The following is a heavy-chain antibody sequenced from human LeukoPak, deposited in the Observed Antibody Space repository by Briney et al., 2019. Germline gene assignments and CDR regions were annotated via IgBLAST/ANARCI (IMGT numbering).Heavy chain of an antibody. J-gene: IGHJ4*02. D-gene: IGHD5-18*01. CDR3: ARDRDDTAMAS. Sequence: GASVKVSCTASGGTFSSYAISWVRQAPGQGLEWMGGIIPIFGTANYAQKFQGRVTITADESTSTAYMELSSLRSEDTAVYYCARDRDDTAMASWGQGTLVTVSS. V-gene: IGHV1-69*13. CDR2: IIPIFGTA. CDR1: GGTFSSYA.